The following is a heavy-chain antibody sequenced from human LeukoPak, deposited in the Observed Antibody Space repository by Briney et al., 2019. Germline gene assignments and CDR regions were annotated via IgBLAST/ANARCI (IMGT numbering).Heavy chain of an antibody. D-gene: IGHD5-12*01. J-gene: IGHJ4*02. CDR3: ARVSDDFDYFFDS. CDR2: VSRSSRFI. V-gene: IGHV3-21*01. CDR1: GFAFSTYS. Sequence: GGSLRLSCAASGFAFSTYSMNWVRQAPGKGLEWVSSVSRSSRFIFYADSAQGRFTISRDDAKDSLFLQMNSLRAEDTAVYFCARVSDDFDYFFDSWGQGTLVTVSS.